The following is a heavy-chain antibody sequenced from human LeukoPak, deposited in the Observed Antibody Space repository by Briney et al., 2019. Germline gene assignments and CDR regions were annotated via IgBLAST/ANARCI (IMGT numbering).Heavy chain of an antibody. J-gene: IGHJ4*02. CDR3: ARGIYCSGGSCYSGDFDY. CDR2: INHSGST. Sequence: SETLSLTCAVHGGSFSGYYWSWIRQPPGKGLEWIGEINHSGSTNYNPSLKSRVTISVDTSKNQFSLKLSSVTAAGTAVYYCARGIYCSGGSCYSGDFDYWGQGTLVTVSS. V-gene: IGHV4-34*01. D-gene: IGHD2-15*01. CDR1: GGSFSGYY.